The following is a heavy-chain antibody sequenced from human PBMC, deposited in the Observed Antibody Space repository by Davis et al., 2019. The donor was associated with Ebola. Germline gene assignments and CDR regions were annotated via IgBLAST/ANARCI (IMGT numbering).Heavy chain of an antibody. J-gene: IGHJ4*02. CDR2: ILGLGRST. V-gene: IGHV3-23*01. CDR1: GFTFSSYA. D-gene: IGHD6-25*01. CDR3: VGQSAAILGMPGYFFDR. Sequence: GESLKISCAASGFTFSSYAMRWVRQAPATGLDRVSAILGLGRSTFYADSVKGRFTISRDNSKNTLYLQMNSLRAEDTAVYFCVGQSAAILGMPGYFFDRWGQGTLVSVAS.